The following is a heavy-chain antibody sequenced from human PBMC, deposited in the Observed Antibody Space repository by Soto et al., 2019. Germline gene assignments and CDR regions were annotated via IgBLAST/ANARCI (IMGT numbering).Heavy chain of an antibody. CDR3: AIQAYRQWLGDAFDI. J-gene: IGHJ3*02. CDR2: IIPILGIA. D-gene: IGHD6-19*01. Sequence: SVKVSWKTSGYTFSSYGISWVRQAPGQGLEWMGRIIPILGIANYAQKFQGRVTITADKSTSTAYMELSSLRSEDTAVYYCAIQAYRQWLGDAFDICGQGTMVTVSS. V-gene: IGHV1-69*04. CDR1: GYTFSSYG.